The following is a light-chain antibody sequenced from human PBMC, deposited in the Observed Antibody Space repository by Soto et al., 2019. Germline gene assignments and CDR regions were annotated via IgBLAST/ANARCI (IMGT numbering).Light chain of an antibody. CDR1: QSVLYSSNNKNY. J-gene: IGKJ4*01. CDR3: QQYYSTPLT. CDR2: WAS. V-gene: IGKV4-1*01. Sequence: DIVMTQSPDSLAVSLGERATINCMSSQSVLYSSNNKNYLAWYQQKPGQPPKLLIYWASTRESGVPDRFSGSGSGTDFTLTISSLQAEDVAVYYCQQYYSTPLTFGGGTKVDIK.